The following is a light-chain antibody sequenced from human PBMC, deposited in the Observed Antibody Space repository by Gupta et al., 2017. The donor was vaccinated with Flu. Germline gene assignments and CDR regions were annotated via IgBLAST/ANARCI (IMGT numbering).Light chain of an antibody. Sequence: DHQMTQSPSSVSASVGDTVTITCRASQGISYWLAWYQQRPGKAPKLLIHDATRLQSGVPSRFSGSGSGTHFVLTISSLQPEDIATYYCQQDNSFPFSFGRWTRLEIK. CDR3: QQDNSFPFS. J-gene: IGKJ2*03. CDR2: DAT. CDR1: QGISYW. V-gene: IGKV1-12*01.